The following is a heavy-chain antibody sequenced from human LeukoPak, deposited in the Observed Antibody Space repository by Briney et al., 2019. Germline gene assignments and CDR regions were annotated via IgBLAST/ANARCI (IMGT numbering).Heavy chain of an antibody. V-gene: IGHV3-64*01. D-gene: IGHD6-25*01. Sequence: GGSLRLSCAASGFTFSSYGMHWVRQAPGKGLEYVSAISSNGGSTYYANSVKGRFTISRDNSKNTLYLQMGSLRAEDMAVYYCARETSERVFDYWGQGTLVTVSS. CDR3: ARETSERVFDY. CDR1: GFTFSSYG. J-gene: IGHJ4*02. CDR2: ISSNGGST.